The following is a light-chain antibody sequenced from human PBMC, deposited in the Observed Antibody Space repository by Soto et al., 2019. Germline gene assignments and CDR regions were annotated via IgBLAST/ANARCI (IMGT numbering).Light chain of an antibody. CDR2: EGS. CDR3: CSYAGSSTLDVV. CDR1: SSDVGSYNL. Sequence: QSALTQAASVSGSPGQSITISCTGTSSDVGSYNLVSWYQQHPGKAPKLMIYEGSKRPSGVSNRFSGSKSGNTASLTISGLQAEDEADYYCCSYAGSSTLDVVFGGGTKLIVL. V-gene: IGLV2-23*01. J-gene: IGLJ2*01.